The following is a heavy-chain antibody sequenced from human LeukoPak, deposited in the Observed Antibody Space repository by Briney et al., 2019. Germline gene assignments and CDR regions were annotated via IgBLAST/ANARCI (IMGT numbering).Heavy chain of an antibody. CDR1: GGTFSSYA. CDR3: ARDHVQYSSSWQPPEDYYYYGMEV. Sequence: SVKVSCKASGGTFSSYAISWVRQAPGQGLEWMGRIIPIFGIANYAQKFQGRVTITADKSTSTAYMELSSLRSEDTAVYYCARDHVQYSSSWQPPEDYYYYGMEVWGQGTTVTVSS. J-gene: IGHJ6*02. CDR2: IIPIFGIA. D-gene: IGHD6-13*01. V-gene: IGHV1-69*04.